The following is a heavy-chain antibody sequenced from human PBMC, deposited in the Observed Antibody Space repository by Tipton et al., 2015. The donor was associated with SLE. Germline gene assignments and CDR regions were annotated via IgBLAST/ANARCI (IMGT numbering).Heavy chain of an antibody. CDR1: GGSISSHF. D-gene: IGHD1-26*01. V-gene: IGHV4-4*09. Sequence: TLSLTCTVSGGSISSHFWSWIRQPPGKGLEWIGYIYSSGSTNYNPSLKSRVAISVDTSKNQFSLKLSSMTAADTAVYYCARGGGLSPFDYWGQGTLVTVSS. J-gene: IGHJ4*02. CDR3: ARGGGLSPFDY. CDR2: IYSSGST.